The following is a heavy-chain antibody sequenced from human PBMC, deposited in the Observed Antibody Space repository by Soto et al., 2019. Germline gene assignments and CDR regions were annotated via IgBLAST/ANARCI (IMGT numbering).Heavy chain of an antibody. J-gene: IGHJ6*02. Sequence: SETLSLTCSVSGASITGGGYFWTWVRQHPARGLEWIGYIYYSGHDHYNPALESRVTISVDTSNNQFSLKLSSMTAADTAVYYCARGHYQFYAMDVWGQGTPVTVSS. V-gene: IGHV4-31*03. CDR2: IYYSGHD. CDR1: GASITGGGYF. CDR3: ARGHYQFYAMDV.